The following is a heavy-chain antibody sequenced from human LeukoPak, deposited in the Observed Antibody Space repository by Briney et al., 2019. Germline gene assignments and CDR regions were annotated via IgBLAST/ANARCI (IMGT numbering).Heavy chain of an antibody. J-gene: IGHJ5*02. Sequence: PSETLSLTCTVSGGSLSSGGYYWSWIRQHPGKGLEWIGRIYTSGSTNYNPSLKSRVTMSVDTSKNQFSLKLSSVTAADTAVYYCAREGTMYNWFDPWGQGTLVTVSS. CDR3: AREGTMYNWFDP. CDR2: IYTSGST. D-gene: IGHD1-1*01. CDR1: GGSLSSGGYY. V-gene: IGHV4-61*02.